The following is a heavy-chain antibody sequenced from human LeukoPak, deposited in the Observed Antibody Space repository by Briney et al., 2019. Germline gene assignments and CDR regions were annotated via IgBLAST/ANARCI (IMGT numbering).Heavy chain of an antibody. J-gene: IGHJ5*02. CDR2: IVVGSGNT. CDR3: VRSFPRYIPVAGTGGGS. V-gene: IGHV1-58*02. Sequence: SVKVSCKASGFTFSSSTMQWVRQARGQRLEWIGWIVVGSGNTNYAQKFQERVTISRDMSTSTAYMELSSLRSEDTALYYCVRSFPRYIPVAGTGGGSWGQGTLVTVSS. CDR1: GFTFSSST. D-gene: IGHD6-19*01.